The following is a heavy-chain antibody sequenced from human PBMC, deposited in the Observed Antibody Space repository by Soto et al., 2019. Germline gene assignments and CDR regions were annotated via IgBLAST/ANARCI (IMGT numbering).Heavy chain of an antibody. J-gene: IGHJ5*02. CDR3: ERQPYDSTGYYYGA. Sequence: PSETLSLTCTVSGGSFSSSTYYWGWIRQPPGKGLEWIGSMYSGGNTYYNPSLKSRVTVSVDTSKNHFSLKLTSVTAADTAMYYCERQPYDSTGYYYGAWGQGTLDTVSS. CDR1: GGSFSSSTYY. CDR2: MYSGGNT. V-gene: IGHV4-39*01. D-gene: IGHD3-22*01.